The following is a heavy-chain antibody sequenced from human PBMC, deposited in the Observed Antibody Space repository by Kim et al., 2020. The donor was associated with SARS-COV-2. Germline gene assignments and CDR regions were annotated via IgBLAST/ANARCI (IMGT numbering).Heavy chain of an antibody. V-gene: IGHV1-3*01. CDR3: AGGVGASDFDY. CDR2: T. Sequence: TKYSQSFQGRVTITRDTSASTAYMELSSLRSEDTAVYCCAGGVGASDFDYWGQGTLVTVSP. D-gene: IGHD1-26*01. J-gene: IGHJ4*02.